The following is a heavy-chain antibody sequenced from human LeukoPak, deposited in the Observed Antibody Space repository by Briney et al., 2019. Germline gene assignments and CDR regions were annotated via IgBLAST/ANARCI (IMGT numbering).Heavy chain of an antibody. D-gene: IGHD3-10*01. CDR1: GYTFTGYY. CDR2: INPNSGGT. J-gene: IGHJ4*02. V-gene: IGHV1-2*06. CDR3: ARDHGYYGSGSYYY. Sequence: GASVKVSCKASGYTFTGYYMHWVRQAPGQGLEWMGRINPNSGGTNYAQKFQGRVTMTRDTSISTAYMELSRLRSDNTAVYYCARDHGYYGSGSYYYWGQGTLVTVSS.